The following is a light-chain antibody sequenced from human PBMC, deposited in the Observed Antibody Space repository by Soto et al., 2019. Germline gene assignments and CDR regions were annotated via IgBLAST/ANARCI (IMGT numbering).Light chain of an antibody. V-gene: IGKV3-20*01. CDR2: GAS. CDR1: QSVSSSY. CDR3: QQYGSSPS. Sequence: EIVLTQSPGILSLSPGERATLSCRASQSVSSSYLAWYQQKPGQAPRLLIYGASSRATGIPDRFSGSGSGTDFTLTISRLEPEAFAVYYCQQYGSSPSFGPGTKVDIK. J-gene: IGKJ3*01.